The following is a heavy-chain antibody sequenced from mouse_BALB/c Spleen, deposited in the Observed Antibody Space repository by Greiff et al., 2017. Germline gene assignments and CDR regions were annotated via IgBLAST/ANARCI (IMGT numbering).Heavy chain of an antibody. CDR1: GFTFSSFG. Sequence: EVKLVESGGGLVQPGGSRKLSCAASGFTFSSFGMHWVRQAPEKGLEWVAYISSGSSTIYYADTVKGRFTISRDNPKNTLFLQMTSLRSEDTAMYYCARAAYYGRYYAMDYWGQGTSVTVSS. D-gene: IGHD2-10*01. V-gene: IGHV5-17*02. CDR3: ARAAYYGRYYAMDY. J-gene: IGHJ4*01. CDR2: ISSGSSTI.